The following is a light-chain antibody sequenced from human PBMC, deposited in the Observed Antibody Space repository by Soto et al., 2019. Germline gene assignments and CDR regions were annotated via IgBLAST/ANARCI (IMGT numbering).Light chain of an antibody. V-gene: IGLV2-8*01. J-gene: IGLJ2*01. CDR3: SSYAGSTIGVV. CDR1: SSDVGGYNY. Sequence: QSALTQPPSASGSPGQSVTISCTGTSSDVGGYNYVSWYQQHPGKAPKLMIYEVSKRPSGVPDRFSGSKSGNTASLTVSGLQAEDEADYYCSSYAGSTIGVVFGGGTKLTVL. CDR2: EVS.